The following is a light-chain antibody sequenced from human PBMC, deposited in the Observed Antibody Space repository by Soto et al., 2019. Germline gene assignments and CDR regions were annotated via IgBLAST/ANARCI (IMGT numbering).Light chain of an antibody. J-gene: IGLJ1*01. V-gene: IGLV1-44*01. Sequence: AVVPEPRSASGTPWEGVAISYYGSSSNIGSNTVNWYQQLPGTAPKLLIYSNNQRPSGVPDRFSGSKSGTSASLAISGLQSDDEADYYCAAWDDSLNGYVFGTGTKVTVL. CDR1: SSNIGSNT. CDR3: AAWDDSLNGYV. CDR2: SNN.